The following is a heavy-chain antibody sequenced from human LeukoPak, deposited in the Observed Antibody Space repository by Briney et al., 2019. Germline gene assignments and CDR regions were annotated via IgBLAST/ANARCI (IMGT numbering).Heavy chain of an antibody. J-gene: IGHJ4*02. CDR2: ISYGGSNK. CDR1: GFTFSSYG. CDR3: GTAPIAVAGTAFDY. V-gene: IGHV3-30*03. D-gene: IGHD6-19*01. Sequence: PGGSLRLSCAASGFTFSSYGMHWVRQAPGKGLEWVAVISYGGSNKYYADSVKSRFTISRDNSKNTLYLQMNSLRAEDTAVYYCGTAPIAVAGTAFDYWGQGTLVTVSS.